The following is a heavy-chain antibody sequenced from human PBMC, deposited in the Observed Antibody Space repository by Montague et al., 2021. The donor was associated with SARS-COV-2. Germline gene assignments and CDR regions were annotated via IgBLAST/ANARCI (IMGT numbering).Heavy chain of an antibody. V-gene: IGHV4-59*01. CDR2: IYDGGAV. CDR1: GGSITGYY. J-gene: IGHJ3*02. D-gene: IGHD4-23*01. Sequence: SETLSLTCTVSGGSITGYYWSWLRRSPGNGLEWIAYIYDGGAVNXNPSLGRRVTISTATSKNQLSLKVNSVTAADTAVYYCVRDHPYGGPRGAYDIWGQGTVVTVSS. CDR3: VRDHPYGGPRGAYDI.